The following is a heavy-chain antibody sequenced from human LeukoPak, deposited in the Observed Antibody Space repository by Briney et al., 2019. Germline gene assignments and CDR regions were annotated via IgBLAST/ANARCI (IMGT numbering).Heavy chain of an antibody. CDR2: ISSSSGYI. J-gene: IGHJ4*02. CDR1: XXXXXSXS. Sequence: PGGSLXLXCXXXXXXXXSXSMNWVRQAPGXGLEWVSSISSSSGYIYYADSVKGRFTISRDNAKNSLYLQMNSLRAEDTAVYYCARASYGDPYYFDYWGQGTLVTVSS. V-gene: IGHV3-21*01. CDR3: ARASYGDPYYFDY. D-gene: IGHD4-17*01.